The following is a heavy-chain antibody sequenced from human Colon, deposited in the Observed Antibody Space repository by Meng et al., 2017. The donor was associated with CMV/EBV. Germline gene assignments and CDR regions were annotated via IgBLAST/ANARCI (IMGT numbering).Heavy chain of an antibody. D-gene: IGHD3-3*01. V-gene: IGHV4-59*01. CDR2: NYDSGST. CDR3: AKSSRFSHYYGMDV. Sequence: GSLRLSCNVYGGSISNYYWSWIRQAPGKGLEWIGYNYDSGSTKYNPSLKSRVTISVDRPKNQFSLRLRSVTAADTAVYYCAKSSRFSHYYGMDVWGQGTTVTVSS. J-gene: IGHJ6*02. CDR1: GGSISNYY.